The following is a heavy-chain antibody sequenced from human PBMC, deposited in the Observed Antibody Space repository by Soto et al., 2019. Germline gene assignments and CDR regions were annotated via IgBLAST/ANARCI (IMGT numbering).Heavy chain of an antibody. D-gene: IGHD6-19*01. Sequence: EVPLVESGGGLVQPGGSLRLSCEASGFTFSDYCMTWVRQAPGKGLEWVANIKSDGSEKKYVDSVKGRFTISRDNANNSLSLQMNSLRVEDTGIYYCARGRAVAVWGQGTLVIVSS. J-gene: IGHJ4*02. CDR3: ARGRAVAV. CDR1: GFTFSDYC. V-gene: IGHV3-7*02. CDR2: IKSDGSEK.